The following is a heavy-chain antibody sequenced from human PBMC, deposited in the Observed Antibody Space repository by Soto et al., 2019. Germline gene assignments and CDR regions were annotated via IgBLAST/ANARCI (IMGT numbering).Heavy chain of an antibody. Sequence: QVQLVECGGGVVQPGRSLRLSCAASGFTFSSYGMHWVRQAPGKGLEWVAVIWYDGSNKYYADSVKGRFTISRDNSKNTLYLQMNSLRAEDTAVYYCARGRSDYGMDVWGQGTTVTVSS. CDR2: IWYDGSNK. J-gene: IGHJ6*02. V-gene: IGHV3-33*01. CDR3: ARGRSDYGMDV. CDR1: GFTFSSYG.